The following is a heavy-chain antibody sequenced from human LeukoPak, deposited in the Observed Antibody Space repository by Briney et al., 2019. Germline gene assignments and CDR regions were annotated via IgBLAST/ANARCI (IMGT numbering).Heavy chain of an antibody. CDR1: GFTFSSYG. CDR3: ARLLAGCPGGRCRAHFDY. D-gene: IGHD2-15*01. V-gene: IGHV4-59*01. CDR2: IYYSGST. J-gene: IGHJ4*02. Sequence: GSLRLSCAASGFTFSSYGMHWVRQAPGKGLEWIGSIYYSGSTKYNPSLKSRVTMSVDTSKSQFSLNLRSVTAADTAVYYCARLLAGCPGGRCRAHFDYWGQGTLVTVSS.